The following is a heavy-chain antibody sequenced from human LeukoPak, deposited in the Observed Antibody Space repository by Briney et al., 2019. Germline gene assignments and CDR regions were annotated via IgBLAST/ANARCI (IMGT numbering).Heavy chain of an antibody. V-gene: IGHV4-38-2*01. Sequence: SETLSLTCGVSGYSISSGYYWGWIRQPPGKGLEWIGSIYHSGSTYYNPSLKSRVTIPVDTSKNQFSLKLSSVTAADTAVYYCARRGGAARSYYFDYWAREPWSPSPQ. CDR2: IYHSGST. CDR1: GYSISSGYY. D-gene: IGHD6-6*01. CDR3: ARRGGAARSYYFDY. J-gene: IGHJ4*02.